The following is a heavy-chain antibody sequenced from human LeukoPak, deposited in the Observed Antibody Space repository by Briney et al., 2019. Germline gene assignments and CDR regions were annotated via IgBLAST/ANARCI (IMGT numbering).Heavy chain of an antibody. CDR3: ARGLGISKDYFDY. CDR1: GGSITSTIYY. CDR2: MYSGGSS. D-gene: IGHD2/OR15-2a*01. Sequence: SETLSLTCVVSGGSITSTIYYWNWIRQPAGKGLEWIGRMYSGGSSDYNPSLKSRVTMSVDTSKNQLSLSLTSVTAADTAVYYCARGLGISKDYFDYWGQGTLVTVSS. J-gene: IGHJ4*02. V-gene: IGHV4-61*02.